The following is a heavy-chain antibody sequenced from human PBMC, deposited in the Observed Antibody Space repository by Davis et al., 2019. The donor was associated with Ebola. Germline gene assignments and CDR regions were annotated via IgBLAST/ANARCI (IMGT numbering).Heavy chain of an antibody. J-gene: IGHJ6*03. CDR2: IKSKIDGGTT. V-gene: IGHV3-15*01. CDR3: AKNGHYFYMDV. CDR1: GFTFSNAW. Sequence: PGGSLRLSCAGSGFTFSNAWMSWVRQAPGKGLEWVGRIKSKIDGGTTDYAAPVKGRFTISRDDSKNTLYLQMNSLRAEDTALYYCAKNGHYFYMDVWGKGTTVTVSS. D-gene: IGHD3-16*01.